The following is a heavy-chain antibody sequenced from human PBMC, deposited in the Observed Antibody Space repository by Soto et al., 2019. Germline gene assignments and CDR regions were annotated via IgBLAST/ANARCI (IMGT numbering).Heavy chain of an antibody. D-gene: IGHD3-16*01. J-gene: IGHJ4*02. CDR2: INQDGSEK. Sequence: EVQLVDSGGGLVQPGGSLRLSCAAPGFTFSNLWMTWVRQAPGKGLQWVANINQDGSEKHYVDSVEGRFTISRDNARNSLYLQMNSLRVEDTAIYYCTKGGHVDNWGQGTLVTVAS. CDR3: TKGGHVDN. V-gene: IGHV3-7*01. CDR1: GFTFSNLW.